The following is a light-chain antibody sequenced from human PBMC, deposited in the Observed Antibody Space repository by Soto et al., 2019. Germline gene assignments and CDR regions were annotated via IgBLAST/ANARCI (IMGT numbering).Light chain of an antibody. V-gene: IGKV3-15*01. Sequence: EIVMTQSPATLSVSPVERATLSCRASQSVSSNLAWYQQKPGQAPRLLIYGASTRATGIPARFSGSGSGTEFTLTIRSLQSEDFAVYYCQQYNNWPPINCGQGTRREIK. J-gene: IGKJ5*01. CDR1: QSVSSN. CDR2: GAS. CDR3: QQYNNWPPIN.